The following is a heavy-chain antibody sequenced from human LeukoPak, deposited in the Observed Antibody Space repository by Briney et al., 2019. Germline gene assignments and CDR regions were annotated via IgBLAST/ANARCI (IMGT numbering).Heavy chain of an antibody. D-gene: IGHD3/OR15-3a*01. V-gene: IGHV3-23*01. CDR3: AREGMDFTYYYYGMDV. CDR2: ISGSGGST. J-gene: IGHJ6*02. Sequence: GGSLRLSCAASGFTFSSYAMSWVRQAPGKGLEWVSAISGSGGSTYYADSVKGRFTISRDNSKNTLYLQMNSLRAEDTAVYYCAREGMDFTYYYYGMDVWGQGTTVTVSS. CDR1: GFTFSSYA.